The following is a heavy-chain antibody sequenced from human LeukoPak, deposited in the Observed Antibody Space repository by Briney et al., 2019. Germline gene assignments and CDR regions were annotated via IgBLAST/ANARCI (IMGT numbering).Heavy chain of an antibody. CDR2: IYYGGNT. J-gene: IGHJ6*03. CDR1: GGSIRSSSHY. Sequence: PSETLSLTCTVSGGSIRSSSHYWGWIRQHPGKGLEWIGSIGSIYYGGNTYYNPSLKSRVTISVDTSKNQFSLKLSSVTAADTAVYYCARVSLGYCSGGSCSNNYYYYYMDVWGKGTTVTVSS. V-gene: IGHV4-39*07. CDR3: ARVSLGYCSGGSCSNNYYYYYMDV. D-gene: IGHD2-15*01.